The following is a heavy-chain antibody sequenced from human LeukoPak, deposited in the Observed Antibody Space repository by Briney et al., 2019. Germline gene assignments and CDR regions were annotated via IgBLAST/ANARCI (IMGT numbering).Heavy chain of an antibody. D-gene: IGHD3-10*01. CDR1: GFTFSSHE. Sequence: GGSLRLSCAASGFTFSSHEMNWVRQAPGKGLECVSYISSSGSSKYYADSVKGRFTISRDNAKNSLYLQMNRLRAEDTAVYYCARDRITMVRGDGMDVWGKGTTVTVSS. J-gene: IGHJ6*04. CDR2: ISSSGSSK. V-gene: IGHV3-48*03. CDR3: ARDRITMVRGDGMDV.